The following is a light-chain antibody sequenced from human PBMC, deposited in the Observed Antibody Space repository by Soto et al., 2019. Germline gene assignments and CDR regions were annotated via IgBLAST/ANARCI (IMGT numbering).Light chain of an antibody. CDR1: QSVSSY. V-gene: IGKV3-11*01. CDR3: QQRSNWSLT. Sequence: IVFTQSPATLSLSPGGRTTLSCRASQSVSSYLAWYQQKPGQAPRLLIYDASNRATGIPARFSGSGSGTDFTLTISSLEPEDFAVYYCQQRSNWSLTFGGGTKVDIK. CDR2: DAS. J-gene: IGKJ4*01.